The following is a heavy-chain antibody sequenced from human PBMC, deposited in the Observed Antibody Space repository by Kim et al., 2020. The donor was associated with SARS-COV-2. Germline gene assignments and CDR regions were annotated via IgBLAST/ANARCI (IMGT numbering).Heavy chain of an antibody. D-gene: IGHD3-10*01. Sequence: LKSRVTISVDTAKNQFSLKLSSVTAADTAVYYCARGFALWFGESPNYFDYWGQGTLFTVSS. V-gene: IGHV4-31*02. J-gene: IGHJ4*02. CDR3: ARGFALWFGESPNYFDY.